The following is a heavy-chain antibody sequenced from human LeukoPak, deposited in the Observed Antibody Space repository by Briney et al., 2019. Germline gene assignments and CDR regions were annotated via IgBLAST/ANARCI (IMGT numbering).Heavy chain of an antibody. V-gene: IGHV3-33*06. CDR1: GFTFSSYA. J-gene: IGHJ5*02. Sequence: GRSLRLSCAASGFTFSSYAMHWVRQAPGKGLEWVAVIWYDGSNKYYADSVKGRFTISRDNSKNMLFLQMNSLRAEDTALYYCAKGLRFLEWISPDWFDPWGQGTLVTVSS. D-gene: IGHD3-3*01. CDR2: IWYDGSNK. CDR3: AKGLRFLEWISPDWFDP.